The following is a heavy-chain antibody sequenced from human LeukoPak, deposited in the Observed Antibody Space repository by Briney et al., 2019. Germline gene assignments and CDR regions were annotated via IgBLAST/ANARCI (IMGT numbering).Heavy chain of an antibody. V-gene: IGHV3-30-3*01. CDR3: ARDRGDYYDSSGPLDY. J-gene: IGHJ4*02. CDR1: GFTFSSYA. D-gene: IGHD3-22*01. CDR2: ISYDGSNK. Sequence: PGGSLRLSCAASGFTFSSYAMHWVRQAPGKGLEWMAVISYDGSNKYYADSVKGRFTISRDNSKNTLYLQMNSLRAEDTAVYYCARDRGDYYDSSGPLDYWGQGTLVTVSS.